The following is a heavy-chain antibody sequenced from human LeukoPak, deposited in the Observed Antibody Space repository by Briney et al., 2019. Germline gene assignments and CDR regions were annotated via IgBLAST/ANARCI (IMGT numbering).Heavy chain of an antibody. D-gene: IGHD2-15*01. CDR1: GFTSSSYS. CDR3: ARDSSPPLLRPKGFDY. V-gene: IGHV3-21*01. J-gene: IGHJ4*02. Sequence: PGGSLRLSCAASGFTSSSYSMNWVRQAPGKGLEWVSSISSSSSYIYYADSVKGRFTISRDNAKNSLYLQMNSLRAEDTAVYYCARDSSPPLLRPKGFDYWGQGTLVTVSS. CDR2: ISSSSSYI.